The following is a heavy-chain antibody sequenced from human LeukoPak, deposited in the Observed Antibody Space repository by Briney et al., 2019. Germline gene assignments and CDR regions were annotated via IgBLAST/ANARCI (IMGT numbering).Heavy chain of an antibody. D-gene: IGHD3-22*01. CDR2: IYPGDSDT. CDR3: AGIQYYYDSSGYYYVGYFDY. V-gene: IGHV5-51*01. CDR1: GYSFTSYW. J-gene: IGHJ4*02. Sequence: GESLKISCKGSGYSFTSYWIGWVRQMPGKGLEWMGIIYPGDSDTRYSPSFQGQVTISADKSISTAYLQWSSLKASDTAMYYCAGIQYYYDSSGYYYVGYFDYWGQGTLVTVSS.